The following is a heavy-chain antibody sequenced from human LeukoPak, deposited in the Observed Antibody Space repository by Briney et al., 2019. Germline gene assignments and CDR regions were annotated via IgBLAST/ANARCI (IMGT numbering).Heavy chain of an antibody. CDR2: ISSNGGST. CDR3: ARSGYSSSWFFDY. J-gene: IGHJ4*02. D-gene: IGHD6-13*01. V-gene: IGHV3-64*01. Sequence: PGGSLRLSCAASGFTFSSYAMHWVRQAPGKGLEYVSAISSNGGSTYYANSVKGRFTISRDNSKNTLYLQMGSLRAEDMAVYYCARSGYSSSWFFDYWGQGTLVTVSS. CDR1: GFTFSSYA.